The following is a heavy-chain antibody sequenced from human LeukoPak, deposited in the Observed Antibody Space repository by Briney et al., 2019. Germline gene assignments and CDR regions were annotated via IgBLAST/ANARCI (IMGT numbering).Heavy chain of an antibody. J-gene: IGHJ4*02. Sequence: GASVKVSCKASVYSSTNYAIHWVRQAPGQRLEWMGWINPGNGNTKYSQKFQGRVTITRDTSASTVYMDVSSLRSEDTAVYYCARAPGGDYWGQGTLVTVSS. D-gene: IGHD3-16*01. CDR3: ARAPGGDY. CDR1: VYSSTNYA. V-gene: IGHV1-3*01. CDR2: INPGNGNT.